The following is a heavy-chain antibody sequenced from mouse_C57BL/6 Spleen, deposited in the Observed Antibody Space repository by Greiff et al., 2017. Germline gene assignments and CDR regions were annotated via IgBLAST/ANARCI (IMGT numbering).Heavy chain of an antibody. CDR3: ARRLVPAWFAY. CDR2: ILPGSGST. V-gene: IGHV1-9*01. D-gene: IGHD4-1*01. J-gene: IGHJ3*01. Sequence: QVQLKQSGAELMKPGASVKLSCKATGYTFTGYWIEWVKQRPGHGLEWIGEILPGSGSTNYNEKFKGKATFTADPSSNTAYMQLSSLTTEDSAIYYCARRLVPAWFAYWGQGTLVTVSA. CDR1: GYTFTGYW.